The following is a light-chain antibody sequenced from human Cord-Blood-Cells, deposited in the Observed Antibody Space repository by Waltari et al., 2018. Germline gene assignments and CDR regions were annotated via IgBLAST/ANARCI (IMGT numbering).Light chain of an antibody. CDR3: SSYAGSNNLV. V-gene: IGLV2-8*01. CDR1: SRDVGGYNY. J-gene: IGLJ2*01. CDR2: EVS. Sequence: QSALTHPPSASGSPGKSVTISCTGTSRDVGGYNYVSWYQQHPGKAPKLMIYEVSKRPSGVPDRFSGSKSGNAASLTVSGLQAEDEADYYCSSYAGSNNLVFGGRTKLTFL.